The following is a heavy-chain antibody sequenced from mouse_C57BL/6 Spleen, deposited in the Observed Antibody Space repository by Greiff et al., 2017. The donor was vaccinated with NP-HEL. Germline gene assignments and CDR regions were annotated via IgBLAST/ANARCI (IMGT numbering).Heavy chain of an antibody. J-gene: IGHJ3*01. D-gene: IGHD2-4*01. Sequence: EVQLVESGGGLVQPGGSLSLSCAASGFTFTDYYMSWVRQPPGKALEWLGFIRNKANGYTTEYSASVKGRFTISSDNSQSILYLQMNALRAEDGATYYCARYDYDGGAWFAYWGQGTLVTVSA. CDR3: ARYDYDGGAWFAY. CDR2: IRNKANGYTT. CDR1: GFTFTDYY. V-gene: IGHV7-3*01.